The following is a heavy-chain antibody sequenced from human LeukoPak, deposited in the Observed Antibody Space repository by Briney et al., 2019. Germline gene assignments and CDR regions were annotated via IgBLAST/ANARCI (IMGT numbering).Heavy chain of an antibody. D-gene: IGHD4-17*01. CDR2: IRYDGSNK. Sequence: PGGSLRLSCAASGFTFSSYGMHWVRQAPGKGLEWVAFIRYDGSNKYYADSVKGRFTISRDNSKNTLYLQMNSLRAEDTAVYYCAKDATTVTKFYFDYWGQGTLVTVSS. J-gene: IGHJ4*02. V-gene: IGHV3-30*02. CDR3: AKDATTVTKFYFDY. CDR1: GFTFSSYG.